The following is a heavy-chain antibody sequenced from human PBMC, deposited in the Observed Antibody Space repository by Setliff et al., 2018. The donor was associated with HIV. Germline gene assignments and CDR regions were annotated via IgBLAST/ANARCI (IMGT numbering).Heavy chain of an antibody. V-gene: IGHV4-31*03. Sequence: PSETLSLTCTVSGASINSDAYYWSWIRQHPGRGLEWIGYIYYSGTTYYNPSLRSRVAISMDTSKNHFSLNLNSVTAADTAVYYCAREGYCSGGSCQRVNSAFDIWGLGTLVTVS. CDR1: GASINSDAYY. CDR2: IYYSGTT. CDR3: AREGYCSGGSCQRVNSAFDI. J-gene: IGHJ3*02. D-gene: IGHD2-15*01.